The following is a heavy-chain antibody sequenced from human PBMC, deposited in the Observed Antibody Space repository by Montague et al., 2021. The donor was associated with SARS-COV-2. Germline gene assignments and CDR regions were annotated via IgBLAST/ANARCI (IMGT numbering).Heavy chain of an antibody. D-gene: IGHD3-22*01. V-gene: IGHV3-23*03. Sequence: SRRLSCAASGFPFSSYAMSLFRQAPGKGLEWVSVIYSGGSSTYYSDSVKGRFTISRDNSKNTLYLQMNSLRAEDTAVYYCAKSRGIRYDSSGYYYPLDYWGQGTLVTVSS. CDR3: AKSRGIRYDSSGYYYPLDY. CDR1: GFPFSSYA. J-gene: IGHJ4*02. CDR2: IYSGGSST.